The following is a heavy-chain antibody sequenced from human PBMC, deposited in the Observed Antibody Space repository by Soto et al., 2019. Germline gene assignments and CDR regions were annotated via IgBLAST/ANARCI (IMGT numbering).Heavy chain of an antibody. CDR2: IYNDGNT. Sequence: EVQLVESGGGLTQPGGSLRLSCAVSGFPVSTNHVTWVRQATGKGLQWVSAIYNDGNTYYADSVKGRFTISRDNSKNTVFLQMNSLGAEDTAVYYCAGYGGNSAWGQGTLVTVSS. V-gene: IGHV3-53*01. D-gene: IGHD4-17*01. CDR3: AGYGGNSA. CDR1: GFPVSTNH. J-gene: IGHJ5*02.